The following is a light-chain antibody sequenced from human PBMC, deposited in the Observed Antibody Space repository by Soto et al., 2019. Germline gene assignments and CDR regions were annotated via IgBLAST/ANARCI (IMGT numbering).Light chain of an antibody. Sequence: EIVLTQSPGTLSLSPGERATLSCRASQSVSSSYLAWYQQKPGQAPRLLIYGASSRATGTPDMFSGSGSGTDFTLTISRLEPEDSAVYYCQQYGSSPITFGQGTKLEIK. CDR2: GAS. J-gene: IGKJ2*01. CDR1: QSVSSSY. CDR3: QQYGSSPIT. V-gene: IGKV3-20*01.